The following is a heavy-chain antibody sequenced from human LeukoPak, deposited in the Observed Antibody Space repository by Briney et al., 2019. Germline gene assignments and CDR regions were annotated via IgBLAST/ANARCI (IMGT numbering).Heavy chain of an antibody. CDR1: GDSISSSSYY. Sequence: PSETLSLTCTVSGDSISSSSYYWGWIRQPPGKGLEWIGYIYYSGTTYYNPSLQSRLTISVDTSKNQFSLKLSSVTAADTAVYFCATNSGSYYAHYYYYGMDVWGQGTTVTVSS. J-gene: IGHJ6*02. CDR2: IYYSGTT. D-gene: IGHD1-26*01. V-gene: IGHV4-39*07. CDR3: ATNSGSYYAHYYYYGMDV.